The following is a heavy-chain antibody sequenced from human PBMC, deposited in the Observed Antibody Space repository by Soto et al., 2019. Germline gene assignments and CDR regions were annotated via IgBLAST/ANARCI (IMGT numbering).Heavy chain of an antibody. J-gene: IGHJ6*02. D-gene: IGHD3-3*01. CDR3: AKGFSQEWLLYTNYYYYGMDV. V-gene: IGHV3-30*18. CDR1: GFTFSSYG. Sequence: GGSLRLSCAASGFTFSSYGIHWVRQAPGKGLEWVAVISYDGSNKYYADSVKGRFTISRDNSKNTLYLQMNSLRAEDTAVYYCAKGFSQEWLLYTNYYYYGMDVWGQGTTVTVSS. CDR2: ISYDGSNK.